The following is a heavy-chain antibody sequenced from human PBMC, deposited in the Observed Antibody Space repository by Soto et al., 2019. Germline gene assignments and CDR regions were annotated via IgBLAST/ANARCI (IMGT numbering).Heavy chain of an antibody. Sequence: QVQLQESGPGLVKPSETLSLTCTVSGGSISSYYWTWIRQPPGKGLEWIGYVYYSGNTNYDPSLKSRVTISVDTSKNQFSLRLTSVTAADTSVYYCAGLMVASYGQSYYYYMDVWGTGTTVTVSS. V-gene: IGHV4-59*08. CDR2: VYYSGNT. D-gene: IGHD5-18*01. J-gene: IGHJ6*03. CDR1: GGSISSYY. CDR3: AGLMVASYGQSYYYYMDV.